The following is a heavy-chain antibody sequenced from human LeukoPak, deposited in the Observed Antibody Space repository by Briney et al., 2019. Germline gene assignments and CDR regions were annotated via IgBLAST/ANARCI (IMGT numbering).Heavy chain of an antibody. CDR2: IKRKVDGETT. V-gene: IGHV3-15*01. CDR1: GFTFSDAW. CDR3: AIGLGETDSDY. D-gene: IGHD3-16*01. Sequence: GGSLRLSCTASGFTFSDAWLTWVRLAPGKGLEWIGRIKRKVDGETTDYAAPVKDRFTISRDDSKKTLYLHMNSLKSEDTAVYHCAIGLGETDSDYWGQGTLVTVSS. J-gene: IGHJ4*02.